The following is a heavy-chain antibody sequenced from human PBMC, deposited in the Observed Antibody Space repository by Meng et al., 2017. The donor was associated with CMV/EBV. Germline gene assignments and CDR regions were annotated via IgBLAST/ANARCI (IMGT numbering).Heavy chain of an antibody. CDR3: ARAGGLRQTVWLHYDFWSGHPSSYYYYGMDV. Sequence: GESLKISCAASGFTFSNAWMSWVRQAPGKGLEWVGRIKSKTDGGTTDYAAPVKGRFTISRDDSKNTLYLQMNSLRAEDTAVYYCARAGGLRQTVWLHYDFWSGHPSSYYYYGMDVWGQGTTVTVSS. J-gene: IGHJ6*02. V-gene: IGHV3-15*01. D-gene: IGHD3-3*01. CDR1: GFTFSNAW. CDR2: IKSKTDGGTT.